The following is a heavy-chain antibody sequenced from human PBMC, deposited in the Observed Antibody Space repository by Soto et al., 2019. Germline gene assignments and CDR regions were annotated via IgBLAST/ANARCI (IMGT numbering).Heavy chain of an antibody. J-gene: IGHJ4*02. V-gene: IGHV3-30*03. CDR1: GFTFSSYG. CDR2: ITYEGRNK. D-gene: IGHD6-19*01. CDR3: ASADSSAWYRLSYYFDY. Sequence: GGSLRLSCAASGFTFSSYGMHWVRQAPGKGLEWVAVITYEGRNKHYADYVNGRFTISKDNSKNTFYLQMNSLRPEDTAVYYCASADSSAWYRLSYYFDYWGQGT.